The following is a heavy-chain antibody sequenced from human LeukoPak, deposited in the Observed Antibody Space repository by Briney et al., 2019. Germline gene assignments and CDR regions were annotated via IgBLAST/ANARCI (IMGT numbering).Heavy chain of an antibody. Sequence: SETLSLTCAAYGGSFSGNYWSWVRQPPGKGLEWIGEINYRGSTNYNPSLKSRVTISVDTSKNQFSLKVNSVTAADTAVYYCARVPESVVINYFDSWGQGTLVTVSS. CDR1: GGSFSGNY. CDR3: ARVPESVVINYFDS. J-gene: IGHJ4*02. CDR2: INYRGST. V-gene: IGHV4-34*01. D-gene: IGHD2-21*01.